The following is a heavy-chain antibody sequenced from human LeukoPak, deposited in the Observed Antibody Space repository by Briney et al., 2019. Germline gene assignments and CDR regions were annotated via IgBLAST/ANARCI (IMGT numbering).Heavy chain of an antibody. J-gene: IGHJ4*02. V-gene: IGHV4-39*01. CDR2: IYYSGST. Sequence: SETLSLTCTVSGGSISSSSYYWGWIRQPPGKGLEWIGSIYYSGSTYYNPSLKSRVTISVDTSKNQFSLKLSSVTAADTAVYYCARHGTPYCSGGSCYHFDYWGQGTLVTVSS. CDR3: ARHGTPYCSGGSCYHFDY. D-gene: IGHD2-15*01. CDR1: GGSISSSSYY.